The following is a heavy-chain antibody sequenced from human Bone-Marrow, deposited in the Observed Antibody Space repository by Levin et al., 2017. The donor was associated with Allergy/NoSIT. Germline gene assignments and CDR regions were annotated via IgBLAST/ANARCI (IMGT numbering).Heavy chain of an antibody. V-gene: IGHV4-38-2*02. J-gene: IGHJ5*02. Sequence: ESLKISCTVSGYSISSGYYWGWIRQPPGKGLEWIGSIYHSGSTYYNPSLKSRVTISVDTSKNQFSLKLSSVTAADTAVYYCATNTRGYSYGGVWFDPWGQGTLVTVSS. D-gene: IGHD5-18*01. CDR1: GYSISSGYY. CDR3: ATNTRGYSYGGVWFDP. CDR2: IYHSGST.